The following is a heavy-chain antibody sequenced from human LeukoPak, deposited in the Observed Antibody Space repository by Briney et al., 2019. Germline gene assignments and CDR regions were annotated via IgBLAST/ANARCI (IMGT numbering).Heavy chain of an antibody. Sequence: GGSLRLSCAASGFTFSSYAMSWVRQAPGKGLEWVSAISGSGGSTYYADSVKGRFTISRDNSKNTLYLQMNSLRAEDTAVYYCAKDNPLYYYDSSGYFDYWGQGTLVTVSS. V-gene: IGHV3-23*01. CDR2: ISGSGGST. J-gene: IGHJ4*02. CDR1: GFTFSSYA. D-gene: IGHD3-22*01. CDR3: AKDNPLYYYDSSGYFDY.